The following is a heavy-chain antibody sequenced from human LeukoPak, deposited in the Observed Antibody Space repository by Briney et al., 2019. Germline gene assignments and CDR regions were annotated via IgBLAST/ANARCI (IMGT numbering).Heavy chain of an antibody. D-gene: IGHD5-18*01. CDR3: ARSVKQLWFMEPPDFDY. J-gene: IGHJ4*02. CDR2: ISGSGGST. CDR1: GFTFSSYA. V-gene: IGHV3-23*01. Sequence: PTGGSLRLSCAASGFTFSSYAMSWVRQAPGKGLEWVSAISGSGGSTYYADSVKGRFTISRDNSKNTLYLQMNSLRAEDTAVYYCARSVKQLWFMEPPDFDYWGQGTLVTVSS.